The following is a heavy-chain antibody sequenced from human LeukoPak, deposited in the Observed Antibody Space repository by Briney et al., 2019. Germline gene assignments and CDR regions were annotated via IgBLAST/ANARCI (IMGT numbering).Heavy chain of an antibody. CDR3: ARDREIAAGNFFDP. CDR1: GFTFSNYW. D-gene: IGHD6-13*01. Sequence: GGSLRLSCAASGFTFSNYWMPWVRQAPGKGLVWVSRINSDGSSTTYADSVKGRFTISRDNAKNTLYLQMNNLRAEDTAVYSCARDREIAAGNFFDPWGQGTLVTVSS. V-gene: IGHV3-74*01. J-gene: IGHJ5*02. CDR2: INSDGSST.